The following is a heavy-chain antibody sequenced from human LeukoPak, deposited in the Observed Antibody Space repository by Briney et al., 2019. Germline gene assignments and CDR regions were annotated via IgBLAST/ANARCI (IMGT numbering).Heavy chain of an antibody. Sequence: SETLSLTCSVYGGSFSGYYWSWIRQPPGKGLEWIGYIYYSGSTNYKPSLKSRVTISVDTSKNQFSLKLSSVTAADTAVYYCARDRDGTIDYWGQGTLVTVSS. V-gene: IGHV4-59*01. CDR1: GGSFSGYY. CDR3: ARDRDGTIDY. J-gene: IGHJ4*02. D-gene: IGHD1-7*01. CDR2: IYYSGST.